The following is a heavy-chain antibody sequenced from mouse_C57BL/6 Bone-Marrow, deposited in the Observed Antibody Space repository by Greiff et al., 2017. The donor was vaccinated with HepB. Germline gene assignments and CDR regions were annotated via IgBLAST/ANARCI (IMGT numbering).Heavy chain of an antibody. Sequence: EVHLVESGGDLVKPGGSLKLSCAASGFTFSSYGMSWVRQTPDKRLEWVATISSGGSYTYYPDSVKGRFTISRDNAKNTLYLQMSSLKSEDTAMYYCARHDGYYGYWGQGTLVTVSA. J-gene: IGHJ3*01. CDR2: ISSGGSYT. CDR1: GFTFSSYG. D-gene: IGHD2-3*01. V-gene: IGHV5-6*01. CDR3: ARHDGYYGY.